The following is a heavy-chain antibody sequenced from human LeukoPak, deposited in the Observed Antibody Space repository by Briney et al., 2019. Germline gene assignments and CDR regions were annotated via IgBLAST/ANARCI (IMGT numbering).Heavy chain of an antibody. CDR1: GYTFTGYY. Sequence: ASVKVSCKASGYTFTGYYMHWVRQAPGQGLEWVGWINPNSGGTNYAQKFQGRVTMTRDTSISTAYMELSRLRSDDTAVYYCARDLEQQMVYNWFDPWGQGTLVTVSS. J-gene: IGHJ5*02. V-gene: IGHV1-2*02. D-gene: IGHD6-13*01. CDR3: ARDLEQQMVYNWFDP. CDR2: INPNSGGT.